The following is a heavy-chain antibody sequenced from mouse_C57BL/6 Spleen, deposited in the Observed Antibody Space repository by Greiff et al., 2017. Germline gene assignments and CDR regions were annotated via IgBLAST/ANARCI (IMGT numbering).Heavy chain of an antibody. CDR2: ILPGRGST. Sequence: QVQLQQSGAELMKPGASVKLSCKATGYTFTGYWIEWVKQRPGHGLEWIGEILPGRGSTNYNEKFKGKATFTADTSSNTAYMQLSSLTTEDSAIYYCARCLDSSGLAWFAYWGQGTLVTVSA. J-gene: IGHJ3*01. V-gene: IGHV1-9*01. D-gene: IGHD3-2*02. CDR3: ARCLDSSGLAWFAY. CDR1: GYTFTGYW.